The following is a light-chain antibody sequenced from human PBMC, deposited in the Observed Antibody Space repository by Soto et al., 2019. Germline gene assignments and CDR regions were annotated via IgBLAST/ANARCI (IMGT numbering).Light chain of an antibody. J-gene: IGLJ2*01. V-gene: IGLV1-47*02. CDR3: AAWDDSQNGPL. Sequence: QSVLTQPRSVSGTPGQKVTISCSGSNANIGSNYVDWYQQLPGTAPKLLIFASNQRPSGVPDRFSGSKSGNSASLAISGLRSEDEADHYCAAWDDSQNGPLFGGGTKLTVL. CDR1: NANIGSNY. CDR2: ASN.